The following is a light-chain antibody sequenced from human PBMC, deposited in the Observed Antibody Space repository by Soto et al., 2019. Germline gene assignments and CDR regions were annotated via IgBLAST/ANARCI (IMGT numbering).Light chain of an antibody. Sequence: EIVLTQSPGTPSLSPVERATLSCLASQSVSSRLAWYQQKPGQAPRLLISGASSRATGIPDRFSGSGSGTDFSLTIDRLEPEDFALYYCQHYGASPITFGQGTRLEIK. CDR3: QHYGASPIT. CDR1: QSVSSR. J-gene: IGKJ5*01. V-gene: IGKV3-20*01. CDR2: GAS.